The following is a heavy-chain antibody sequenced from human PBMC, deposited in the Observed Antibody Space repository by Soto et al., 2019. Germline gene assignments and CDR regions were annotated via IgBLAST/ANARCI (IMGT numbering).Heavy chain of an antibody. J-gene: IGHJ5*01. CDR2: IYYSGST. CDR1: SGSISSGDYY. Sequence: QVQLQESGPGLVKPLQTLSLTCTVSSGSISSGDYYWSWIRQPPGKGLEWIGYIYYSGSTYYNPSLKSRVIISVDTSKNQFSLKLSSVTAADTAVYYCAREMASNWFDSWGQGTLVTVSS. V-gene: IGHV4-30-4*01. CDR3: AREMASNWFDS.